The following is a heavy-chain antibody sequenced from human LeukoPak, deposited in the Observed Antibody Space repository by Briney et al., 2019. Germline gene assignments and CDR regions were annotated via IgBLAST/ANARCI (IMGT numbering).Heavy chain of an antibody. D-gene: IGHD2/OR15-2a*01. CDR1: GGSFSGYY. Sequence: SETLSLTCAVYGGSFSGYYWSWIRQPPGKGLEWIGEINHSGSTNYNPSLKSRVTISVDTSKNQFSLKLSSVTAADTAVYYCAREYSMATDQPLYYYYMDVWGKGTTVTVSS. CDR3: AREYSMATDQPLYYYYMDV. J-gene: IGHJ6*03. CDR2: INHSGST. V-gene: IGHV4-34*01.